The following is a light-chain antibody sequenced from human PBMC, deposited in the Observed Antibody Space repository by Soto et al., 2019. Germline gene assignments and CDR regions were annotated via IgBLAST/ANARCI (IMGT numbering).Light chain of an antibody. J-gene: IGKJ1*01. V-gene: IGKV3-11*01. Sequence: EIVLTQSPATLSLSPVERATLSCRASQSVSSYLAWYQQKPGQAPRLLMYEASTRATGIPARFSGGGSGTDFTLTISSLEPEDFAVYYCQQRSDWPWTCGQGTKGDIK. CDR2: EAS. CDR3: QQRSDWPWT. CDR1: QSVSSY.